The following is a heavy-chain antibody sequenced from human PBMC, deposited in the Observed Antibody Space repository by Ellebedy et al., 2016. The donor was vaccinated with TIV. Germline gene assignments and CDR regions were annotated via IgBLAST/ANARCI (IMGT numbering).Heavy chain of an antibody. J-gene: IGHJ3*02. CDR3: ARDWNDVRAFDI. D-gene: IGHD1-1*01. CDR2: TYYRFNWYN. Sequence: SQTLSLTCAISGDSVSSDSAAWNWIRQSPSRGLEWLGRTYYRFNWYNDYALSVRSRININPDTSKNQFSLQLNSVTPEDTAVYYCARDWNDVRAFDIWGRGTMVTVSS. V-gene: IGHV6-1*01. CDR1: GDSVSSDSAA.